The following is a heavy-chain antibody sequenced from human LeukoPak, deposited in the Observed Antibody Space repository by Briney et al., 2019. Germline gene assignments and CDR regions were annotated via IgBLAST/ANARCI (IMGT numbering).Heavy chain of an antibody. J-gene: IGHJ4*02. CDR1: GFTFSSYG. Sequence: GGSLRLSCAASGFTFSSYGMSWVRQAPGKGLEGVANIDQDGSEKYYVDSVKGRFTIFRDNAKNSLYLQMNGLRVEDTAVYYCARVGAPGTADYWGQGTLVTVSS. D-gene: IGHD6-13*01. CDR3: ARVGAPGTADY. V-gene: IGHV3-7*01. CDR2: IDQDGSEK.